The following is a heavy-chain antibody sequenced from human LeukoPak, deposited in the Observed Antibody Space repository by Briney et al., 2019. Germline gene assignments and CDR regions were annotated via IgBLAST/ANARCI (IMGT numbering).Heavy chain of an antibody. CDR1: GGTFSSYA. CDR2: IIPILGIA. Sequence: SVKVSCKASGGTFSSYAISWVRQAPGQGLERMGRIIPILGIANYAQKFQGRVMITADKSTSTAYMELSSLRSEDTAVYYCARWGVGATGGWFDPWGQGTLVTVSS. D-gene: IGHD1-26*01. CDR3: ARWGVGATGGWFDP. J-gene: IGHJ5*02. V-gene: IGHV1-69*04.